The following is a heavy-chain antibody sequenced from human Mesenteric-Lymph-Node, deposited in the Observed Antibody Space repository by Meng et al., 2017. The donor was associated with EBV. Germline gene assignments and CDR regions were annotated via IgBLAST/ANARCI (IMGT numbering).Heavy chain of an antibody. CDR3: VRRVVVMKEEELDH. CDR1: GGSITSSNW. Sequence: QGHLQESGPGLVKPSGTLSLTCDVSGGSITSSNWWSWFRQSPGKGLEWIGEIFHSGSAKYNPSLKSRVTISVDKSKNHFSLRLSSVTAADTAVYYCVRRVVVMKEEELDHWGQGTLVTVSS. CDR2: IFHSGSA. D-gene: IGHD3-22*01. V-gene: IGHV4-4*02. J-gene: IGHJ4*02.